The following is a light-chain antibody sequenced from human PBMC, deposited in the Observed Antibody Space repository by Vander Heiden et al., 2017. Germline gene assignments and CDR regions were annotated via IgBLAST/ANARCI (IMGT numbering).Light chain of an antibody. V-gene: IGLV1-51*01. CDR3: GTWDSSLSAV. CDR1: SSNIGNNY. J-gene: IGLJ7*01. CDR2: DNN. Sequence: SVLTQPPSVSAAPGQKVTISCSGSSSNIGNNYVSWYQQLPGTAPKLLIYDNNKRPSGIPDRFSGSKSGTSATLGITGLQTGDEPDYYCGTWDSSLSAVFGGGTQLTVL.